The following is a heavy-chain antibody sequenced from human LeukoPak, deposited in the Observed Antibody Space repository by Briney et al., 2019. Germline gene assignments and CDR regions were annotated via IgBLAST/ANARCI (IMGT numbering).Heavy chain of an antibody. CDR2: ISYDGSKK. CDR1: GFTFSSYA. J-gene: IGHJ6*02. V-gene: IGHV3-30-3*01. D-gene: IGHD3-3*01. Sequence: GRSLRLSCAASGFTFSSYAMHWARQAPGKGLEWGAVISYDGSKKYHAACVKGRFTISRDNSNKMQYLEMDSLRADDTAVYYCARGGDFWSGYKTHEYGLDVWGQGTTVTVSS. CDR3: ARGGDFWSGYKTHEYGLDV.